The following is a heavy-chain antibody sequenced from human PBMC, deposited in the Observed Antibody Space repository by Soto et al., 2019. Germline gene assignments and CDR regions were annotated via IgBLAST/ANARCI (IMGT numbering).Heavy chain of an antibody. Sequence: QVQLQESGPGLVKPSQTLSLTCTVSDGSISSGDYYWSWIRQPPGKGLEWIGYIYYSGSTYYNPSLKSRVSISVDTSKNQFSLKLSAVTAADTAVYYGARGRAAAVRYFDLWGRGTLVTVSS. V-gene: IGHV4-30-4*01. CDR2: IYYSGST. J-gene: IGHJ2*01. D-gene: IGHD6-13*01. CDR1: DGSISSGDYY. CDR3: ARGRAAAVRYFDL.